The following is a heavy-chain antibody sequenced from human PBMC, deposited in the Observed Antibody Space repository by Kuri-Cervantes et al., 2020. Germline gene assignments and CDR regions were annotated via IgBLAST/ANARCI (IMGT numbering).Heavy chain of an antibody. D-gene: IGHD6-19*01. Sequence: ETLSLTCAASGFTFSSYSMNWVRQAPGKGLEWVANIKQDGSEKYYVDSVKGRFTISRDNAKNSLYLQMNSLRAEDTALYYCAKDGYSSGGDAFDIWGQGTMVTVSS. CDR1: GFTFSSYS. CDR3: AKDGYSSGGDAFDI. CDR2: IKQDGSEK. J-gene: IGHJ3*02. V-gene: IGHV3-7*03.